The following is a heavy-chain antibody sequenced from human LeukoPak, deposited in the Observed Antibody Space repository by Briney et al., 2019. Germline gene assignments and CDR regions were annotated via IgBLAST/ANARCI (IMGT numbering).Heavy chain of an antibody. D-gene: IGHD2-21*02. J-gene: IGHJ6*03. CDR2: INSDGSST. Sequence: GGSLRLSCGASGFTFSSYWMRWVRQAPGKGLVWVSRINSDGSSTSYADSVKGRFTISRDNAKNTLYLQMNSLRAEDTAVYYCARDGVTPYYYCYMDVWGKGTTVTVSS. CDR1: GFTFSSYW. V-gene: IGHV3-74*01. CDR3: ARDGVTPYYYCYMDV.